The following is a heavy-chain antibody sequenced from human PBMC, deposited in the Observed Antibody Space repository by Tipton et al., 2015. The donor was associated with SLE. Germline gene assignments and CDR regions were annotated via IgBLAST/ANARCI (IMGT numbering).Heavy chain of an antibody. CDR1: GGSISSYY. V-gene: IGHV4-59*04. D-gene: IGHD3-3*02. CDR3: AREGVHFWSGSSYYYYYYMDV. J-gene: IGHJ6*03. Sequence: TLSLTCTVSGGSISSYYWSWIRQPPGKGLEWIGSVSYDGNTHRNPSLMSRVTLSVDTSENQSSLKLSSVTAADTAVYYCAREGVHFWSGSSYYYYYYMDVWGKGTTVTVSS. CDR2: VSYDGNT.